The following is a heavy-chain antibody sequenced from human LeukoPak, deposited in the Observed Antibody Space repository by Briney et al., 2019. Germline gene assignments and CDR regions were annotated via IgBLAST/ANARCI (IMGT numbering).Heavy chain of an antibody. J-gene: IGHJ6*02. CDR1: GGTFSSYA. V-gene: IGHV1-69*13. CDR2: IIPIFGTA. D-gene: IGHD3-22*01. CDR3: ARAKYYYDSSGYSGRQYYYYGMDV. Sequence: GASVKVSCKASGGTFSSYAISWVRQAPGQGLEWMGGIIPIFGTANYAQKFQGRVTITADESTSTAYMELSSLRSEDTAVYYCARAKYYYDSSGYSGRQYYYYGMDVWGQGTTVTVSS.